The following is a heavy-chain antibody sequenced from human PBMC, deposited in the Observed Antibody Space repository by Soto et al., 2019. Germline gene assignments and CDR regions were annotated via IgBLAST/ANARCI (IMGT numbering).Heavy chain of an antibody. CDR3: AGDLMDGDFVDAFDV. J-gene: IGHJ3*01. CDR2: IYSGGTT. V-gene: IGHV3-66*01. CDR1: GFSVSINY. Sequence: ELQLVESGGGLVQPGGSLRLSCAASGFSVSINYVNWVRQAPGKGLEWVSVIYSGGTTHYADSVKGRFTISRDTSKNTLYLQMNSLRVEDTAVYYCAGDLMDGDFVDAFDVWGQGTMVTVSS. D-gene: IGHD4-17*01.